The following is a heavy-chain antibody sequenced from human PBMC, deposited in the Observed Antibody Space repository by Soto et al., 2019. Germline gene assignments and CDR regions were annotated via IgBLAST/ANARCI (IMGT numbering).Heavy chain of an antibody. V-gene: IGHV4-31*11. Sequence: SETLSLTCAVYGASINSGDFYWSWIRQNPGKGLEWVGYIYYSGRAYYNPSLRSRLTISLDKSKNQFSLKLSSVTAADTAVYYWATTNGADYFDISYWGQGTMVTVSS. CDR2: IYYSGRA. CDR1: GASINSGDFY. CDR3: ATTNGADYFDISY. J-gene: IGHJ4*02. D-gene: IGHD3-22*01.